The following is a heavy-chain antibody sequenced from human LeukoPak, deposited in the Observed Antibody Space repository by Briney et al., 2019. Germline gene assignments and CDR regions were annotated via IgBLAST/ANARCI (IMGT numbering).Heavy chain of an antibody. Sequence: GGSLRLSCAASGFTFSSYGMNWVRQAPGKGLEWVSSISSSSSYIYYADSVKGRFTISRDNAKNSLYLQMNILRAEDTAVYYCARDYFRTEYSSSYDYWGQGTLVTVSS. J-gene: IGHJ4*02. CDR3: ARDYFRTEYSSSYDY. CDR2: ISSSSSYI. D-gene: IGHD6-6*01. V-gene: IGHV3-21*01. CDR1: GFTFSSYG.